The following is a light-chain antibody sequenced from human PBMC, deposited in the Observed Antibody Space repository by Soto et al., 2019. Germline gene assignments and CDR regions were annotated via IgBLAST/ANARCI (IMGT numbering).Light chain of an antibody. CDR3: QQYHNWLT. Sequence: ETVLTQSPGTLSLSPGERATVSCRASQSVGGSSLAWYQQKPGQAPRLLIYGASTRATGIPARFSGSGSGTEFTLTISSLQSEDFAVYYCQQYHNWLTFGGGTKVDIK. J-gene: IGKJ4*01. V-gene: IGKV3-15*01. CDR1: QSVGGS. CDR2: GAS.